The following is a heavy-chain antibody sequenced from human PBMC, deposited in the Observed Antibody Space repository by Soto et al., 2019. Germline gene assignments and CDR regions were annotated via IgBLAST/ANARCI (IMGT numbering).Heavy chain of an antibody. V-gene: IGHV1-18*04. CDR1: GYTFISYS. CDR2: ISPYNGNT. D-gene: IGHD7-27*01. J-gene: IGHJ4*02. CDR3: VRYGGRGAGEAVGF. Sequence: QVQLVQSGAEVKKPGASVKVSCKASGYTFISYSIAWVRQAPGQGLEWMGWISPYNGNTNYAQKLQGRVTVTTDSSTSTAYMELRSLRSDDTAVYYCVRYGGRGAGEAVGFWGQGTLVTVSS.